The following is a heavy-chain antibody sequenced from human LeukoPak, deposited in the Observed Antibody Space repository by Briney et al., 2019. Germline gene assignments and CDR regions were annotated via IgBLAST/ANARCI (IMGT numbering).Heavy chain of an antibody. CDR2: IDGGSGNT. D-gene: IGHD3-22*01. Sequence: ASVKVSCKASGYTFIDYTMHWLRQAPGQRLDWMGWIDGGSGNTKYSPEFQGRVTITRDTSASTGYMELSSLRSEDTAVYYCANPRYDSSGYYYVDWGQGTLVTVSS. CDR3: ANPRYDSSGYYYVD. V-gene: IGHV1-3*01. CDR1: GYTFIDYT. J-gene: IGHJ4*02.